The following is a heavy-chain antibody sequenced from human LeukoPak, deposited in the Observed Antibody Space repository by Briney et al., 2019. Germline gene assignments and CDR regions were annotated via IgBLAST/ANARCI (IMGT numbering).Heavy chain of an antibody. CDR1: GDTFTGYY. CDR3: ARNGVAASAFGY. D-gene: IGHD2-15*01. CDR2: INPNSGVI. Sequence: GASVKVSCKASGDTFTGYYVHWVRQAPGKGLEWMGWINPNSGVINYAQKFQGRVTMTRDTSISTPYMELSRLRSDDTAVYYCARNGVAASAFGYGGQGPLVTVSS. J-gene: IGHJ4*02. V-gene: IGHV1-2*02.